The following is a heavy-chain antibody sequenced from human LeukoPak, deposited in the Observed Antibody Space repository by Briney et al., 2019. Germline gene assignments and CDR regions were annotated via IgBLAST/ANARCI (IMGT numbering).Heavy chain of an antibody. Sequence: GESLKISCKGSGYSFSIYWIGWVRQMPGKGLEWVGIIYPDDSDTRYSPSFQGQATISADKYITTAYLQWSSLKASDTALYYCARRDRSGLNIDYWGQGTLVTVSS. V-gene: IGHV5-51*01. CDR2: IYPDDSDT. D-gene: IGHD6-25*01. CDR3: ARRDRSGLNIDY. CDR1: GYSFSIYW. J-gene: IGHJ4*02.